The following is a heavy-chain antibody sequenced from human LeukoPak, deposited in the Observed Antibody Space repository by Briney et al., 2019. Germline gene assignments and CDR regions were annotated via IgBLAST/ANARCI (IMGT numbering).Heavy chain of an antibody. CDR2: IWYDGSKK. D-gene: IGHD2-2*01. CDR3: ARDYCTSTSCFDY. CDR1: GFTFSNYG. J-gene: IGHJ4*02. Sequence: PGGSLRLSCAASGFTFSNYGFHWVRQAPGKGLEWVAVIWYDGSKKYYADSVKGRFTISRDNSKNMLYLQMSSLRAEDTAVYYCARDYCTSTSCFDYWGQGTLVTVSS. V-gene: IGHV3-33*01.